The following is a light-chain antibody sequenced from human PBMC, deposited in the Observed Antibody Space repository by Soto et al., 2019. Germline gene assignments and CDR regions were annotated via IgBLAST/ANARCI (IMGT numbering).Light chain of an antibody. V-gene: IGLV1-40*01. CDR2: GNS. J-gene: IGLJ2*01. Sequence: QSVLTQPPSVSGAPGQRVTISCTGSSSNIGAGYDVHWYQQLPGTAPKLLIYGNSNRPSGVPDRFSGYKSGTSASLAITELQAEDEADYYCQSYDSSLSAVVFGGGTKLTVL. CDR3: QSYDSSLSAVV. CDR1: SSNIGAGYD.